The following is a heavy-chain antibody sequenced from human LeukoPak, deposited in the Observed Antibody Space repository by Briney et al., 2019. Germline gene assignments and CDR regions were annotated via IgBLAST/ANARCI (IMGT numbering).Heavy chain of an antibody. CDR1: GGSISSSSYY. Sequence: PSETLSLTCTVSGGSISSSSYYWGWIRQPPGKGLEWIGSIYYSGSTYYNPSLKSRVTISVDTSKNQSSLKLSSVTAADTAVYYCAARFLEWLLRVDGMDVWGKGTTVTVSS. J-gene: IGHJ6*04. V-gene: IGHV4-39*01. D-gene: IGHD3-3*01. CDR3: AARFLEWLLRVDGMDV. CDR2: IYYSGST.